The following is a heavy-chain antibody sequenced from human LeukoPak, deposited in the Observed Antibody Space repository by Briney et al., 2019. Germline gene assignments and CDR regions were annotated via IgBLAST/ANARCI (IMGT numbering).Heavy chain of an antibody. CDR3: VVIAPALNWFDP. CDR1: GGSISSSNYY. D-gene: IGHD6-13*01. CDR2: ICYTGST. J-gene: IGHJ5*02. Sequence: SETLSLTCTVSGGSISSSNYYWGWIRQPPGKGREWVGTICYTGSTYYNASLKIRVTISVATSKKPFSLTLRSVTAADPAVYSCVVIAPALNWFDPWGQGTPVTVSS. V-gene: IGHV4-39*01.